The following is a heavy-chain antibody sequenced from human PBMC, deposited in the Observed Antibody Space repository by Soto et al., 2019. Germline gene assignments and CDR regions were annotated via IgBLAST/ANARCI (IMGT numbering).Heavy chain of an antibody. CDR1: GFTFSSYA. CDR2: ISYDGSNK. Sequence: QVQLVESGGGVVQPGRSLRLSCAASGFTFSSYAMHWVRQAPGKGLEWVAVISYDGSNKYYADSVKGRFTISRDNSKNTLYLQMNSLRAEDTAVYYCARDRYGSLEVDVWGQGTTVTVSS. V-gene: IGHV3-30-3*01. D-gene: IGHD4-17*01. CDR3: ARDRYGSLEVDV. J-gene: IGHJ6*02.